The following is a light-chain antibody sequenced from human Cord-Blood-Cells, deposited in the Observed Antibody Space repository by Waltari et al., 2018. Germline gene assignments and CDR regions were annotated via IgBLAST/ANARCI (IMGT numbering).Light chain of an antibody. Sequence: DIVMTQSPHSLAVSLGERATINCKSSQSVLYSSNNKKYLAWDQKKPGQPPKLLIYWASTRESGVPDRFSGSGSGTDFTLTISSLQAEDVAVYYCQQYYSTPYTFGQGTKLEIK. CDR1: QSVLYSSNNKKY. CDR3: QQYYSTPYT. CDR2: WAS. V-gene: IGKV4-1*01. J-gene: IGKJ2*01.